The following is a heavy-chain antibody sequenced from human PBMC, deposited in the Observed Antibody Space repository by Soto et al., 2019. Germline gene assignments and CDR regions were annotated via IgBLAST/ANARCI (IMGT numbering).Heavy chain of an antibody. V-gene: IGHV1-46*03. J-gene: IGHJ4*02. Sequence: ASVKVSCKASGYTFTSYYMHWVRQAPGQGLEWMGIINPSGGSTSYAQKFQGRVTMTRDTSTSTVYMELSSLRSEDTAVYYCARAAIVVVPSAMRGFDYVYCVQGTLVTVSS. D-gene: IGHD2-2*01. CDR2: INPSGGST. CDR3: ARAAIVVVPSAMRGFDYVY. CDR1: GYTFTSYY.